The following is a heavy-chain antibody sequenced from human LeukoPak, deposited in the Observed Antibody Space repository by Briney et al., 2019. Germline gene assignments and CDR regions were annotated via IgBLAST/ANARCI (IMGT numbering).Heavy chain of an antibody. J-gene: IGHJ4*02. CDR2: ISYDGSNK. Sequence: QPGRSLRLSCAASGFTFSSYAMHWVRQAPGKGLEWVAVISYDGSNKYYADSVKGRFTISRDNSKNTLYLQMNSLRAEDTAVYYCARGLGTSPPCDYWGQGTLVTVSS. V-gene: IGHV3-30-3*01. CDR3: ARGLGTSPPCDY. D-gene: IGHD2-2*01. CDR1: GFTFSSYA.